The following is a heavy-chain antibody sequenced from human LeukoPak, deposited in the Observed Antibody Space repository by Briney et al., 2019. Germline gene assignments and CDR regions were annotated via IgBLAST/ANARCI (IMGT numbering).Heavy chain of an antibody. D-gene: IGHD6-13*01. Sequence: SETLSLTCTVSGGSISSTSHYWGWIRQPPGKGLEWIGSIYYSGSTYYNPSLKSRVTIYVDTSKNQFSLRLSSVTAADMAVYFCARLGYSVSWTDCWGQGTLVTVSS. V-gene: IGHV4-39*01. J-gene: IGHJ4*02. CDR2: IYYSGST. CDR1: GGSISSTSHY. CDR3: ARLGYSVSWTDC.